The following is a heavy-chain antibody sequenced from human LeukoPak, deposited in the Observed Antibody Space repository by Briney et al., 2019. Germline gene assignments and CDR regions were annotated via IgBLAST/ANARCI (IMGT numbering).Heavy chain of an antibody. J-gene: IGHJ4*02. D-gene: IGHD6-13*01. CDR1: GFTFSSYG. V-gene: IGHV3-30*03. CDR3: ARVAAAAPWYYFDY. CDR2: ISYDGSNK. Sequence: TGGSLRLSCAASGFTFSSYGMHWVRQAPGKGLEWVAVISYDGSNKYYADSVKGRFTISRDNSKNTLYLQMNSLRAEDTAVYYCARVAAAAPWYYFDYWGQGTLVTVSS.